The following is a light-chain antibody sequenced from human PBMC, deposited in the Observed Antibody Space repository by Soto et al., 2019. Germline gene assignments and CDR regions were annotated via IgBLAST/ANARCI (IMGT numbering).Light chain of an antibody. CDR3: QQYDKSPYT. CDR1: QTVSSTY. J-gene: IGKJ2*01. V-gene: IGKV3-20*01. CDR2: DTS. Sequence: EIVLTQSLDTLSLSPGDRATLSCRASQTVSSTYLAWYHQKPGQAPRLLIYDTSTRATGIPDRFSGSGSGTDFTLTISRLEPEDFAVYFCQQYDKSPYTFGQGTKLEIK.